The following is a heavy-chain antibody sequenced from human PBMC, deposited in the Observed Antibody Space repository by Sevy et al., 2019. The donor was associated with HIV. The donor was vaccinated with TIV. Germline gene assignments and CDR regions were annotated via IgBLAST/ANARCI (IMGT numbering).Heavy chain of an antibody. CDR1: GFTFSNYA. CDR3: VYRAYY. J-gene: IGHJ4*02. D-gene: IGHD5-18*01. CDR2: ISGSAHRT. Sequence: GGSLRLSCAASGFTFSNYAMSWVRQTPGKGLEWVSAISGSAHRTYYTDSVKGRFTISRDNSKNTLYLQMNSLRAEDTAVYYCVYRAYYWGQGTLVTVSS. V-gene: IGHV3-23*01.